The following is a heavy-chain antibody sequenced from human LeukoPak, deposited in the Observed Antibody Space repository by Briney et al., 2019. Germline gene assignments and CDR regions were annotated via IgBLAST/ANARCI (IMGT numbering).Heavy chain of an antibody. V-gene: IGHV4-59*01. CDR1: GGSISTYY. CDR2: IYYSGST. Sequence: SETLSLTCTVSGGSISTYYWSWIRQPPGKGLEWIGYIYYSGSTNYNPSLKSRVTISVDTSKNQFSLRLSSVTPADTAVYYCAKDRGIYTAMAAFDYWGQGTLVTVSS. J-gene: IGHJ4*02. D-gene: IGHD5-18*01. CDR3: AKDRGIYTAMAAFDY.